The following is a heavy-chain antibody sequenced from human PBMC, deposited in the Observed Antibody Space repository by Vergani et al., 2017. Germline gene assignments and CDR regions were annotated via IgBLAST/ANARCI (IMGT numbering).Heavy chain of an antibody. CDR2: ISGHGDRT. V-gene: IGHV3-23*04. CDR3: AREXRSNTSPFVGD. CDR1: GFTFSNSA. J-gene: IGHJ4*02. D-gene: IGHD2/OR15-2a*01. Sequence: EVQVVETGGGLVQPGGSLRLSCVASGFTFSNSAMSWVRQTSGKGLEWVSAISGHGDRTYYADSVKGRFTISRDNSKNTVYLQMNSLKAEDRATYYCAREXRSNTSPFVGDWGQGTLVTV.